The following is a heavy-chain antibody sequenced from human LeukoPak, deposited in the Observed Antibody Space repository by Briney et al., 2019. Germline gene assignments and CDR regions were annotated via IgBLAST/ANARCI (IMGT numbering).Heavy chain of an antibody. CDR2: ISNSGSST. CDR3: AKGSSPSRPYYFDN. Sequence: QPGGSLRLSCAASGFTFSTYAMSRVRQAPGKGLERVSAISNSGSSTYYADYVKGRFTISRDSSKNTVYLQMNSLRADDTAVYYCAKGSSPSRPYYFDNWGQGTLVTVSS. V-gene: IGHV3-23*01. D-gene: IGHD3-10*01. J-gene: IGHJ4*02. CDR1: GFTFSTYA.